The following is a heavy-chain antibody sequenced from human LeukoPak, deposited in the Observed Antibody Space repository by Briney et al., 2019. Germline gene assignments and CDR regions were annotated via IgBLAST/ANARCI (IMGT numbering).Heavy chain of an antibody. V-gene: IGHV5-51*01. J-gene: IGHJ3*02. CDR1: GYSFTSYW. Sequence: GESLKISCKGSGYSFTSYWIGWVRQVPGKGLELMGINYPGDSDTRYSPSFQGQVTISADKSISTAYLQWSSLKASDTAMYYCARHAYYYDSSGYLGGNAFDIWGQGTMVTVSS. CDR2: NYPGDSDT. D-gene: IGHD3-22*01. CDR3: ARHAYYYDSSGYLGGNAFDI.